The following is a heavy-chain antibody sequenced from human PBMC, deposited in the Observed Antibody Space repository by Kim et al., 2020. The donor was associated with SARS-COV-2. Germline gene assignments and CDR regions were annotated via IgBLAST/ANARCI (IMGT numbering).Heavy chain of an antibody. D-gene: IGHD6-13*01. Sequence: ASVKVSCKASGYTFTIYDINWVRQATGQGLEWMGWMNPNSGNTGYAQKFQGRVTMTRNTSISTAYMELSSLRSEDTAVYYCARGFRAAAGPFYYYYYMDVWGKGTTVTVSS. J-gene: IGHJ6*03. CDR3: ARGFRAAAGPFYYYYYMDV. CDR1: GYTFTIYD. V-gene: IGHV1-8*01. CDR2: MNPNSGNT.